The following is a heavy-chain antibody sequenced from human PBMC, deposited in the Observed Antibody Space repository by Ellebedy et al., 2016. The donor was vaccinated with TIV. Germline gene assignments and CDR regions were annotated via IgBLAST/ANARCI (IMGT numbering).Heavy chain of an antibody. CDR2: IYYGGST. CDR1: GGSVSSDSYY. V-gene: IGHV4-61*01. D-gene: IGHD5-12*01. Sequence: MPSETLSLTCTVSGGSVSSDSYYRSWIRQSPGKGLEWIGHIYYGGSTNYNPSLESRVTISVDPSKNQFSLKLNSVTAADTAVYFCASTPFSAGSGYHPHDYWGQGILVTVSS. J-gene: IGHJ4*02. CDR3: ASTPFSAGSGYHPHDY.